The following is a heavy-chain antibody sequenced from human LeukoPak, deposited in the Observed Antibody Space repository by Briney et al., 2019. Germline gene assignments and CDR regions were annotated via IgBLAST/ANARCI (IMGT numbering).Heavy chain of an antibody. J-gene: IGHJ6*02. D-gene: IGHD2-2*01. V-gene: IGHV3-23*01. CDR1: GFTFSSYA. CDR2: ISGSGGST. CDR3: ARGYCSSTSCYVHGMDV. Sequence: GGSLRLSCAASGFTFSSYAMSWVRQAPGKGLEWISAISGSGGSTYYADSVKGRFTISRDNSKNTLYLQMNSLRAEDTAVYYCARGYCSSTSCYVHGMDVWGQGTTVTVSS.